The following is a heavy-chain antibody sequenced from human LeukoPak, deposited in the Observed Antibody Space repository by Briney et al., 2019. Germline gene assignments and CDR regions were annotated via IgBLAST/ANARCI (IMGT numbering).Heavy chain of an antibody. D-gene: IGHD3-3*01. CDR3: PPLRYYDFPSDAFDS. Sequence: ASVKVSCKASGYTCTGYNMHWVRNAPGQGLEWRGWMNPNSGGTNYAQKFQGRVTMTRDTSISTAYMELRRLRSDDTAVYYRPPLRYYDFPSDAFDSWLGGTMVTDSS. CDR2: MNPNSGGT. V-gene: IGHV1-2*02. CDR1: GYTCTGYN. J-gene: IGHJ3*02.